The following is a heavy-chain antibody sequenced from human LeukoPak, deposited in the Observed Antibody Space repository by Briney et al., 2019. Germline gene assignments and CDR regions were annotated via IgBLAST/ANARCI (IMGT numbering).Heavy chain of an antibody. CDR2: IYYSGST. J-gene: IGHJ4*02. CDR1: GGSISSYY. V-gene: IGHV4-59*01. D-gene: IGHD5-18*01. CDR3: ARVNGYSYGDYFDY. Sequence: SETLSLTCTVSGGSISSYYWSWIRQPPGKGLKWIGYIYYSGSTNYNPSLKSRVTISVDTSKNQFSLKLSSVTAADTAVYYCARVNGYSYGDYFDYWGQGTLVTVS.